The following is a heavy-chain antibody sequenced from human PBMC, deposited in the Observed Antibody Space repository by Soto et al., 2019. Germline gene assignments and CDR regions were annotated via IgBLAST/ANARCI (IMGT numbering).Heavy chain of an antibody. Sequence: PGESLKISCKGSGYSFTSYWIGWGRQMPGKGLEWMGIIYPGDSDTRYSPSFQGQVTISADKSISTAYLQWSSLKASDTAMYYCARRDVVVAAIDAFDIWGQGTMVTVSS. J-gene: IGHJ3*02. CDR2: IYPGDSDT. CDR1: GYSFTSYW. D-gene: IGHD2-15*01. V-gene: IGHV5-51*01. CDR3: ARRDVVVAAIDAFDI.